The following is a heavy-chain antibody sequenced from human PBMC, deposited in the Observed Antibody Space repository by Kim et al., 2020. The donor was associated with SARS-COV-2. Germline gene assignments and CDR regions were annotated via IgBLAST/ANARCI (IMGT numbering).Heavy chain of an antibody. CDR3: ARADYDYVWGSYRNFDY. CDR2: IYDSGST. Sequence: RGVYDWRWTRQHPGKGLGWMGYIYDSGSTYYNPSLKSRVTISVDTSKNQFSLKLSSVTAADTAVYYCARADYDYVWGSYRNFDYWGQGTLAT. J-gene: IGHJ4*02. CDR1: RGVYD. D-gene: IGHD3-16*02. V-gene: IGHV4-31*02.